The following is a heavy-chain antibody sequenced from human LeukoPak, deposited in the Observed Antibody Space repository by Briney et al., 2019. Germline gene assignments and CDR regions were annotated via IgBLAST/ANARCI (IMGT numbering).Heavy chain of an antibody. V-gene: IGHV4-34*01. CDR1: GGTFSGYY. CDR3: ARLEARGYSYGYWAVNYYGMDV. D-gene: IGHD5-18*01. CDR2: INHNGST. J-gene: IGHJ6*02. Sequence: SETLSLTCAAYGGTFSGYYWSWIRQPPGKGLEWIGGINHNGSTNYNPSLKSRVTILVDTTKNQFSLKLRPVTASDAAVYYCARLEARGYSYGYWAVNYYGMDVWGQGTTVTVSS.